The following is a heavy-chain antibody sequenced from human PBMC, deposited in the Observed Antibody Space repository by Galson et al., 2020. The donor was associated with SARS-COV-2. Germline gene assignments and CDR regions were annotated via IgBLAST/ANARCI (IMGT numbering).Heavy chain of an antibody. Sequence: GGSLRLSCAASGFTFSSYSMNWVRQAPGKGLEWVSSISSSSSYIYYADSVKGRFTISRDNAKNSLYLQMNSLRAEDTAVYYCASYGGPNYYYGMDVWGQGTTVTVSS. V-gene: IGHV3-21*01. D-gene: IGHD5-12*01. CDR3: ASYGGPNYYYGMDV. CDR2: ISSSSSYI. J-gene: IGHJ6*02. CDR1: GFTFSSYS.